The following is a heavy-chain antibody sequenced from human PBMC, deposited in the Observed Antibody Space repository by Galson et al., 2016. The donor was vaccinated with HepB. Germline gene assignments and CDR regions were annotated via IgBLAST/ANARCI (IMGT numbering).Heavy chain of an antibody. J-gene: IGHJ5*02. CDR3: ARGITPFLRFDP. CDR2: ISTSGRT. V-gene: IGHV4-61*09. Sequence: WIRRPAGEGLEWIGHISTSGRTKYNPSLKDRVTISLDTSKNQFSLSLYSVTAADTAVYYCARGITPFLRFDPWGQGTLVTVSS.